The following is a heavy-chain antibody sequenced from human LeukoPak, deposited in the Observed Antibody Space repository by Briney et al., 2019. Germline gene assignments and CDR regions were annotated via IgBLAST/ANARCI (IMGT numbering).Heavy chain of an antibody. CDR2: IYYSGST. CDR1: GGSISSGGYY. Sequence: SQTLSLTCTVSGGSISSGGYYWSWIRQHPGKGLEWIGYIYYSGSTYYNPSLKSRVTISVDTSKNQFSLKLSSVTAEDTAVYYCARWFPYGGFVDYWGQGTLVTVSS. V-gene: IGHV4-31*03. J-gene: IGHJ4*02. CDR3: ARWFPYGGFVDY. D-gene: IGHD5-12*01.